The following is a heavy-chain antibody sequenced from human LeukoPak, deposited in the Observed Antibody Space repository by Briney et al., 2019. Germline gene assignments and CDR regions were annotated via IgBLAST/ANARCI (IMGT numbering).Heavy chain of an antibody. CDR1: GYTFTDYY. CDR2: MNPNSGNT. J-gene: IGHJ6*03. V-gene: IGHV1-8*02. CDR3: ARQVQLWLRFDYYYYMDV. Sequence: ASVKVSCKASGYTFTDYYMHWVRQATGQGLEWMGWMNPNSGNTGYAQKFQGRVTMTRNTSISTAYMELSSLRSEDTAVYYCARQVQLWLRFDYYYYMDVWGKGTTVTISS. D-gene: IGHD5-18*01.